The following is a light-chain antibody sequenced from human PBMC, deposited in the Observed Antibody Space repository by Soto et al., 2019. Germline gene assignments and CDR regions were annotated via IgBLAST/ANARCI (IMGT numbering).Light chain of an antibody. CDR2: WGS. V-gene: IGKV2-28*01. CDR1: QSLLHSSGNNY. J-gene: IGKJ5*01. Sequence: DIVMTQSPLSLPVTPGEPASMSCRSSQSLLHSSGNNYLDWYVQKPGQSPQLLIYWGSYRDSGVPDRLSGSRSGTDFTLKISRVEAEDVGVYYCMQGHQTPITFGQGTRLAIK. CDR3: MQGHQTPIT.